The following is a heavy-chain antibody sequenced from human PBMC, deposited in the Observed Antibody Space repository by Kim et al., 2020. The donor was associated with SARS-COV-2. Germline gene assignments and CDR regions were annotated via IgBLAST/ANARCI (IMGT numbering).Heavy chain of an antibody. CDR2: ITNSGRSDSGRT. CDR1: GGSISGYH. J-gene: IGHJ4*02. Sequence: SETLSLTCTVSGGSISGYHWIWIRQPPGKGLEWIGYITNSGRSDSGRTDTNPSLKSRVTLSLDTANNQFSLRLRSVTATDTAVYYCGRLPVTSMGEYYFFDHSGQGTLVTVSS. V-gene: IGHV4-59*08. CDR3: GRLPVTSMGEYYFFDH. D-gene: IGHD3-16*01.